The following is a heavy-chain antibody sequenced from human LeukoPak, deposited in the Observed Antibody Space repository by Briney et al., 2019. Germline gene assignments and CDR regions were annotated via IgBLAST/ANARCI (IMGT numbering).Heavy chain of an antibody. CDR3: AREAVNYYDSSGRDFDY. D-gene: IGHD3-22*01. CDR2: IYYSGST. CDR1: GGSISSYY. Sequence: SETLSLTCTVSGGSISSYYWSWIRQPPGKGLEWIGYIYYSGSTNYNPSLKSRVTISVDTSKNQFSLKLSSVTAANTAVYYCAREAVNYYDSSGRDFDYWGQGTLVTVSS. J-gene: IGHJ4*02. V-gene: IGHV4-59*01.